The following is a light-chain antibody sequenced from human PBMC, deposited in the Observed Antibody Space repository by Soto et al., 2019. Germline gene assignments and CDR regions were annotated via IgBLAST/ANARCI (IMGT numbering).Light chain of an antibody. CDR2: DAS. V-gene: IGKV1-5*01. Sequence: DFQMTQSPSTLSASVGDRVTITCRASQNIRSRLAWFQQKPGKAPKLLIYDASSLESGVPQRFSGSGSGTELTLTISSVQTDDFSTYYCQQYHSYWTFGQGTKVDIK. CDR1: QNIRSR. CDR3: QQYHSYWT. J-gene: IGKJ1*01.